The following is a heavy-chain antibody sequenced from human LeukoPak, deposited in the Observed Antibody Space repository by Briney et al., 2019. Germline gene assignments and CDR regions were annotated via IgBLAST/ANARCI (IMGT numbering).Heavy chain of an antibody. CDR3: AKEPTSYSSGWYFHH. J-gene: IGHJ1*01. Sequence: GGSLRLSCAASGFTFSNYNMNWVRQAPGKGLEWVSSISRSSSYIYYADSVKGRFTISRDNSKNTLDLQMYSLRAEDTAVYYCAKEPTSYSSGWYFHHWGQGTLVTVSS. D-gene: IGHD6-25*01. V-gene: IGHV3-21*01. CDR1: GFTFSNYN. CDR2: ISRSSSYI.